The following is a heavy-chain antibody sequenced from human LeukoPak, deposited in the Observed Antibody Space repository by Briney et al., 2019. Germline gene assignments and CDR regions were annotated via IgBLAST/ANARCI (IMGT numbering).Heavy chain of an antibody. CDR2: VYVSGSS. CDR3: ARSSGGYNYGLDY. J-gene: IGHJ4*02. Sequence: SETLSLTCSVSGGSISGYYWSWIRQPAGKGLEWIGRVYVSGSSNYNPSLQSRVTMSVDTSKNQISLKLSSVTAADTAVYYCARSSGGYNYGLDYWGQGTLVTVSS. V-gene: IGHV4-4*07. CDR1: GGSISGYY. D-gene: IGHD5-18*01.